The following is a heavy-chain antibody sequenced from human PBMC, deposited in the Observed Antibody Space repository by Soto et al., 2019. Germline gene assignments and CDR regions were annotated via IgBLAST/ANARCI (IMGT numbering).Heavy chain of an antibody. CDR2: ISGRGGVT. CDR3: AKDRQFRSYYESAGHYND. V-gene: IGHV3-23*01. Sequence: EVQLLESGGGLVQPGGSLRLTCVGSGFTFRNQDMRWVRQAPGKGLEWVSGISGRGGVTYYADSVKGRFTISREISKNTLYLQMNNLRANDTAVYYCAKDRQFRSYYESAGHYNDWGQGTLVTVSS. D-gene: IGHD3-22*01. CDR1: GFTFRNQD. J-gene: IGHJ4*02.